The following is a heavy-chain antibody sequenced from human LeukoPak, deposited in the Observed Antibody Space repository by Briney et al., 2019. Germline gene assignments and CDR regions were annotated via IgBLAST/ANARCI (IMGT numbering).Heavy chain of an antibody. V-gene: IGHV3-21*01. CDR1: GFTFSSYL. Sequence: GGSLRLSCAASGFTFSSYLMNWVRQAPGKGLEWVSSISSSSSYIYYADSVKGRFTISRDNAKNSLYLLMNSLGAEDTAVYYCARGHYYGMDVWGKGTTVTISS. CDR2: ISSSSSYI. CDR3: ARGHYYGMDV. J-gene: IGHJ6*04.